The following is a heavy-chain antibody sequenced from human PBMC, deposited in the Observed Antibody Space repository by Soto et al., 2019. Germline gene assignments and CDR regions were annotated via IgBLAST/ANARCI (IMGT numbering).Heavy chain of an antibody. D-gene: IGHD1-1*01. V-gene: IGHV4-30-4*01. CDR1: GGSISSGDYY. J-gene: IGHJ5*02. Sequence: SETLSLTCTVSGGSISSGDYYWSWIRQPPGKGLEWIGYIYYSGSTYYNPSLKSRVTISVDTSKNQFSLKLSSVTAADTAVYYCARHLVYNWKHVVHLDPWGQGTLVTVSS. CDR2: IYYSGST. CDR3: ARHLVYNWKHVVHLDP.